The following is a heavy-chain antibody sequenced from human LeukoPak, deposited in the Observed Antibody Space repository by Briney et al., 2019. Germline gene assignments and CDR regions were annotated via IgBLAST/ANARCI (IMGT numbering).Heavy chain of an antibody. V-gene: IGHV3-11*01. CDR2: ISSSGSII. J-gene: IGHJ4*02. D-gene: IGHD6-6*01. CDR1: GFTFSDYY. CDR3: ARPLETSSITEFNY. Sequence: SGGSLRLSCAASGFTFSDYYMSWIRQAPGKGLEWVSYISSSGSIIYYADSVKGRFTISRDNAKNSLYLQINSLRAEDTAVYYCARPLETSSITEFNYWGQGTLVTVSS.